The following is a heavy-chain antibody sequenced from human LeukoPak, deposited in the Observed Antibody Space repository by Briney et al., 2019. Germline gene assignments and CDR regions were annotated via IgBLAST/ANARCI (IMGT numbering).Heavy chain of an antibody. D-gene: IGHD6-13*01. CDR1: GVSFSGYY. J-gene: IGHJ5*02. V-gene: IGHV4-34*01. CDR2: INHSGIT. CDR3: ARGAVLSSSWYRGWFDP. Sequence: SETLSLTCAVYGVSFSGYYSSWIREPPGKGLEWIGEINHSGITTYNPSPTSRVTISVDTSTNQFSLQLSSVTAADTAVYYCARGAVLSSSWYRGWFDPWGKGTLVTVSS.